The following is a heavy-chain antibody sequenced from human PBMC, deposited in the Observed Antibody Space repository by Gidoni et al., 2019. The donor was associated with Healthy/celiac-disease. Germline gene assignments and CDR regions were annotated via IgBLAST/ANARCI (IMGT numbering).Heavy chain of an antibody. Sequence: EVQLVESGGALVHPGRSLRHSCAASGFTFDDYALHWVRQAPGKGLEWVEGISWNSGRIGYADSVKGRFTISRDNAKNSLYLQMNSLRAEDTALYYCAKDISGRGYSYRHLYWYFDLGGRGTLVTVSS. J-gene: IGHJ2*01. CDR3: AKDISGRGYSYRHLYWYFDL. CDR1: GFTFDDYA. D-gene: IGHD5-18*01. V-gene: IGHV3-9*01. CDR2: ISWNSGRI.